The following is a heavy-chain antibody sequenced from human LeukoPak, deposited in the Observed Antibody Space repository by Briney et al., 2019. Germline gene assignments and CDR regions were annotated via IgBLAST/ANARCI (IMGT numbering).Heavy chain of an antibody. CDR3: AKGREAYSGSYTPFDS. D-gene: IGHD1-26*01. CDR1: GFTFSSYG. V-gene: IGHV3-30*02. J-gene: IGHJ4*02. Sequence: PGGSLRLSCAASGFTFSSYGMHWVRQAPGKGLEWVAFIRYDGSNKYYADSVKGRFTISRDNSKNTLYLQMNSLRAEDTAVYFCAKGREAYSGSYTPFDSWGQGTLVTVSS. CDR2: IRYDGSNK.